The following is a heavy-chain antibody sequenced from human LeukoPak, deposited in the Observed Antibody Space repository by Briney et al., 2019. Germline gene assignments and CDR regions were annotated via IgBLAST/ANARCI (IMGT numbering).Heavy chain of an antibody. CDR1: GYTFTGYY. CDR3: ASLLYDSSGYYSDNWFDP. V-gene: IGHV1-2*02. D-gene: IGHD3-22*01. CDR2: TNPNSGGT. J-gene: IGHJ5*02. Sequence: VKVSCKASGYTFTGYYMHWVRQAPGQGLEWMGWTNPNSGGTNYAQKFQGRVTMTRDTSISTAYMELSRLRSDDTAVYYCASLLYDSSGYYSDNWFDPWGQGTLVTVSS.